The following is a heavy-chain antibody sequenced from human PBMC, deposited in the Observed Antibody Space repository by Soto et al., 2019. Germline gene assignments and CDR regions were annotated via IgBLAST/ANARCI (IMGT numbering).Heavy chain of an antibody. CDR3: ARVSNNWFDP. CDR2: ISSSGGTI. J-gene: IGHJ5*02. CDR1: GFTFSDSY. Sequence: QVQLVESGGGLVKPGGSLRLSCAASGFTFSDSYMPWIRQAPGKGLEWISYISSSGGTIYYADSVKGRFTISRDNPKKSLYLQMNSLRAEDTAVYYCARVSNNWFDPWGQGTLVTVSS. V-gene: IGHV3-11*01. D-gene: IGHD4-4*01.